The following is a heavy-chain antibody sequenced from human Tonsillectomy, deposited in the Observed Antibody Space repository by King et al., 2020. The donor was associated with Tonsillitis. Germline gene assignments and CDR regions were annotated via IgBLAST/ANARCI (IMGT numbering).Heavy chain of an antibody. CDR2: IYNSEHT. J-gene: IGHJ5*02. CDR1: GGSISGGDDY. CDR3: GRYEGGVFDP. D-gene: IGHD2-15*01. V-gene: IGHV4-31*03. Sequence: VQLQESGPGLVKTSQTLALTCTVSGGSISGGDDYWSWIRQHPGKGLEWIGYIYNSEHTYYNPSLKSRLTISLDTSKNQFSLKLSSVTAADTAGYYCGRYEGGVFDPWGQGSLVTVSS.